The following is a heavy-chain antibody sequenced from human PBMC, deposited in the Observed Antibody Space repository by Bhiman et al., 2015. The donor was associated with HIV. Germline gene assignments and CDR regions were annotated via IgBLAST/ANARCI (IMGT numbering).Heavy chain of an antibody. Sequence: EVQLVESGGGLVQPGGSLRLSCAASGFTFSSYEMNWVRQAPGKGLEWVSYISSSGSTIYYADSVKGRFTISRDNAKNSLYLQMNSLRAEDTAVYYCARLVREIYGMDVWGQGTTVTVSS. CDR1: GFTFSSYE. D-gene: IGHD3-10*01. CDR3: ARLVREIYGMDV. CDR2: ISSSGSTI. J-gene: IGHJ6*02. V-gene: IGHV3-48*03.